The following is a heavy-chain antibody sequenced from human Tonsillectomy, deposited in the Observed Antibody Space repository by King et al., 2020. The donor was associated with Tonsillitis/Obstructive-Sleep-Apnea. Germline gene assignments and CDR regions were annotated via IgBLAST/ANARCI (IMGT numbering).Heavy chain of an antibody. CDR3: ALTTVTTPWGYYFDY. J-gene: IGHJ4*02. V-gene: IGHV3-48*02. D-gene: IGHD4-11*01. Sequence: QLVQSGGGLIQPGGSLRLSCAASGVTFIIYNMNWVRQAHGTGLEWVSYITSDNSSMYYADFVKGRFTISRDNAKNSLYLQMNSLRDEDTAVYYCALTTVTTPWGYYFDYWGQGTLVTVSS. CDR1: GVTFIIYN. CDR2: ITSDNSSM.